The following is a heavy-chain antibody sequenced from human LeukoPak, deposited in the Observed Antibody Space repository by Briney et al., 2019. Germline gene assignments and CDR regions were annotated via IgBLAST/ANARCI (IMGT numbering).Heavy chain of an antibody. CDR2: INHSGST. CDR3: ARGRGYSSGWYGY. CDR1: GGSFSGYY. Sequence: PSETLSLTCAVNGGSFSGYYWSWIRQPPGKGLEWIGEINHSGSTNYNPSLKSRVTISVDTSKNQFSLKLSSVTAADTAVYYCARGRGYSSGWYGYWGQGTLVTVSS. V-gene: IGHV4-34*01. D-gene: IGHD6-19*01. J-gene: IGHJ4*02.